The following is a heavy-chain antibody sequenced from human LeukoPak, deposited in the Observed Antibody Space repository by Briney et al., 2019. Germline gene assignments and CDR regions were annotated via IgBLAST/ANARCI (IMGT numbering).Heavy chain of an antibody. CDR3: ARVSKAGGIVVVVAASSKYGMDV. D-gene: IGHD2-15*01. Sequence: GGSLRLSCAASGFTFSSYSMNWVRQAPGKGLEWVSSISSSSSYIYYADSVKGRFTISRDNAKNSLYLQMNSLRAEDTAVYYCARVSKAGGIVVVVAASSKYGMDVWGQGTTVTVSS. CDR2: ISSSSSYI. J-gene: IGHJ6*02. V-gene: IGHV3-21*01. CDR1: GFTFSSYS.